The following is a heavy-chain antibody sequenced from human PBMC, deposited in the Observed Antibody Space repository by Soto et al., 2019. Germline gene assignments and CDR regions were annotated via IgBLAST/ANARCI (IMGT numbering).Heavy chain of an antibody. CDR3: ARAYSGAAAGRFDY. CDR1: GYTFTGYY. CDR2: INPNSGGT. D-gene: IGHD6-13*01. J-gene: IGHJ4*02. V-gene: IGHV1-2*04. Sequence: QVQLVQSGAEVKKPGASVKVSCKASGYTFTGYYMHWVRQAPGQGLEWMGWINPNSGGTNYAQKVQGWVTMTRDTSISTAYMELSRLRSDDTAVYYCARAYSGAAAGRFDYWGQGTLVTVSS.